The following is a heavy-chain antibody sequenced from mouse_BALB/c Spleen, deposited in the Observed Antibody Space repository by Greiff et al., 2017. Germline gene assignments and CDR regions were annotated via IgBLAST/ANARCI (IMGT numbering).Heavy chain of an antibody. V-gene: IGHV3-2*02. Sequence: EVKVEESGPGLVKPSQSLSLTCTVTGYSITSDYAWNWIRQFPGNKLEWMGYISYSGSTSYNPSLKSRISITRDTSKNQFFLQLNSVTTEDTATYYCARIAYYGSSYWYFDVWGAGTTVTVSS. J-gene: IGHJ1*01. CDR1: GYSITSDYA. D-gene: IGHD1-1*01. CDR3: ARIAYYGSSYWYFDV. CDR2: ISYSGST.